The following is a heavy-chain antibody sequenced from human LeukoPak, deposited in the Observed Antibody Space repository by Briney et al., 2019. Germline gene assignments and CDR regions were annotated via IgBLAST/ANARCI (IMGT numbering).Heavy chain of an antibody. CDR2: IYSSGST. J-gene: IGHJ1*01. Sequence: SETLSLTCTVSGGSISSYYWNWIRQPAGKGLEWIGRIYSSGSTNYNPSLKSRVTISVDTSKNQFSLKLSSVTAADTAVYYCARPRGSLRYFQHWGQGTLVTVSS. V-gene: IGHV4-4*07. D-gene: IGHD3-16*02. CDR3: ARPRGSLRYFQH. CDR1: GGSISSYY.